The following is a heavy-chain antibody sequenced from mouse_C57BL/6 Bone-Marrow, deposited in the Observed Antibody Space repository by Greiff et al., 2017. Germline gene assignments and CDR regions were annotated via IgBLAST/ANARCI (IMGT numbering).Heavy chain of an antibody. J-gene: IGHJ4*01. CDR3: TTDDYDIRYAMDY. CDR2: IDPENGDT. Sequence: DVKLVESGAELVRPGASVKLSCTASGFNIKDDYMHWVKQRPEQGLEWIGWIDPENGDTEYASKFQGKATITADTSSNTAYLQLSSLTSEDTAVYYWTTDDYDIRYAMDYWGQGTSVTVSS. V-gene: IGHV14-4*01. CDR1: GFNIKDDY. D-gene: IGHD2-4*01.